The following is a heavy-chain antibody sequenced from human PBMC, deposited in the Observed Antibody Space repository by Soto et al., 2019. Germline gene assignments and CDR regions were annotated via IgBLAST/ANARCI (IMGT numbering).Heavy chain of an antibody. CDR3: DGYCSGGSCYSGGAFDI. CDR2: IYYSGST. D-gene: IGHD2-15*01. CDR1: GGSISSGNYY. J-gene: IGHJ3*02. Sequence: SETLSLTCTVSGGSISSGNYYWSWIRQPPGKGLEWIGYIYYSGSTYYNPSLKSRVTISVDTSKNQFSLKLSSVTAADTAVYYCDGYCSGGSCYSGGAFDIWGKGKRVTVSS. V-gene: IGHV4-30-4*01.